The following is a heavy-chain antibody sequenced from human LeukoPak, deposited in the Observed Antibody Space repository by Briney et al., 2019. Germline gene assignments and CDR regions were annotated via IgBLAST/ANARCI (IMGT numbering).Heavy chain of an antibody. CDR3: ARDTFGIAVAGTIFDY. CDR2: IRYDGSNK. J-gene: IGHJ4*02. Sequence: GGSLRLSCAASGFTFSSYGMHWVRQAPGKGLEWVAFIRYDGSNKYYADSVKGRFTISRDNSKNTLYLQMNSLRAEDTAVYYCARDTFGIAVAGTIFDYWGQGTLVTVSS. D-gene: IGHD6-19*01. CDR1: GFTFSSYG. V-gene: IGHV3-30*02.